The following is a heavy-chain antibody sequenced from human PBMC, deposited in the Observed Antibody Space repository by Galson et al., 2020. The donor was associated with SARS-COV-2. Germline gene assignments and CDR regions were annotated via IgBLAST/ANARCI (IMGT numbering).Heavy chain of an antibody. J-gene: IGHJ2*01. Sequence: GGSLRLSCAASGFTISSYWMSWVRQAPGKGLEWVANIKQDGSEKYYVDSVKGRFTIFRENAKNALYLQMNSLRAEDTAVYYCARFDRRYYGSGSYYYWYFDLWGRGTLVTVSS. CDR3: ARFDRRYYGSGSYYYWYFDL. V-gene: IGHV3-7*03. D-gene: IGHD3-10*01. CDR2: IKQDGSEK. CDR1: GFTISSYW.